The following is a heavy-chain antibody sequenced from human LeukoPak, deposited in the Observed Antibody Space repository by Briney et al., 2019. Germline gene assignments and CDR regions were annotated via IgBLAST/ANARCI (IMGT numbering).Heavy chain of an antibody. CDR2: MNPNSGNT. CDR1: GYTFTSYD. D-gene: IGHD6-6*01. V-gene: IGHV1-8*03. J-gene: IGHJ3*02. Sequence: ASVKVSCKASGYTFTSYDINWVRQATGQGREWMGWMNPNSGNTGYAQKFQGRVTITRNTSISTAYMELNSLRSEDTAVYYCVRGRRSSSGSIWGQGTMVTVSS. CDR3: VRGRRSSSGSI.